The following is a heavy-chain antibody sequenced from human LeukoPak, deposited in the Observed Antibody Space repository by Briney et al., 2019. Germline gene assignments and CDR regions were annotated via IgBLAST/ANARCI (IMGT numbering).Heavy chain of an antibody. V-gene: IGHV1-2*02. J-gene: IGHJ4*02. CDR3: ARLKVGMTSIDY. Sequence: ASVKVSCKASGYTFSGHWLQWVRQAPGQGLEWMGWINPNSGGTNYAQKFQGRVTMTRDTSISTAYMELSSLRSDDTAVYYCARLKVGMTSIDYRGKGALVTVSS. D-gene: IGHD1-26*01. CDR2: INPNSGGT. CDR1: GYTFSGHW.